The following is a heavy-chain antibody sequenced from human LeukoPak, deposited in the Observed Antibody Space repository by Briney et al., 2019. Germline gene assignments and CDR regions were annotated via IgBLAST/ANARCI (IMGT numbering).Heavy chain of an antibody. CDR3: AGGEKYYFDY. CDR2: IWYDGSNK. J-gene: IGHJ4*02. Sequence: PGRSLRLSCAASGFTFSSYGMHWVRQAPGKGLEWVAVIWYDGSNKYYADSVKGRFTISRDNSKNTLYLQMNSLRAEDTAVYYCAGGEKYYFDYWGQGTPVTVSS. V-gene: IGHV3-33*01. CDR1: GFTFSSYG.